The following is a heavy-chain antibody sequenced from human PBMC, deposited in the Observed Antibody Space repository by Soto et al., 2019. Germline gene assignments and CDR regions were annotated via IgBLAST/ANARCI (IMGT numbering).Heavy chain of an antibody. Sequence: QVQLQQWGAGLVKPSGTLSLICAVSGGSLSGNCWSWVRQTPGKGPEWIGEITHSGTTNYNPSLTIRVTMALDMSKNEFSVNLHSVTAADTAVYYCARLAPVTIIQHVVRRPFEVWGQGTMVTVSS. CDR3: ARLAPVTIIQHVVRRPFEV. CDR1: GGSLSGNC. D-gene: IGHD2-21*01. V-gene: IGHV4-34*01. J-gene: IGHJ3*01. CDR2: ITHSGTT.